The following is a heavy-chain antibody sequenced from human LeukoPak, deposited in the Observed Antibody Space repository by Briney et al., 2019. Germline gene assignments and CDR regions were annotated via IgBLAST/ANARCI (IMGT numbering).Heavy chain of an antibody. Sequence: GASVKVSCKASGGTFSTYGISWVRQAPGQGLEWMGGIIPIFGTANYAQKFQGRVTITADKSTSTAYMELSSLRSEDTAVYYCARGSRATIFGVVITSLFDYWGQGTLVTVSS. CDR3: ARGSRATIFGVVITSLFDY. CDR1: GGTFSTYG. D-gene: IGHD3-3*01. CDR2: IIPIFGTA. V-gene: IGHV1-69*06. J-gene: IGHJ4*02.